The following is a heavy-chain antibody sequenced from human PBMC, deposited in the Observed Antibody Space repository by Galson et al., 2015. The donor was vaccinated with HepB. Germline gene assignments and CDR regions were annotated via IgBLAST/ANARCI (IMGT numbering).Heavy chain of an antibody. V-gene: IGHV3-11*01. CDR3: ARSAGWIDP. D-gene: IGHD3-10*01. CDR1: GFIFSDSY. CDR2: ISSDGIGK. Sequence: CAASGFIFSDSYMTWIRQAPGKGPEWVSYISSDGIGKYYADSVKGRFTISRDNAKNSLYLQMNSLRAEDTAVYYCARSAGWIDPWGQGTLVTVSS. J-gene: IGHJ5*02.